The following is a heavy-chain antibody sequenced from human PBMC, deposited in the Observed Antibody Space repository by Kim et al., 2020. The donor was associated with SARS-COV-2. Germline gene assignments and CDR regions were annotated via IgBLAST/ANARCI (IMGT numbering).Heavy chain of an antibody. Sequence: GGSLRLSCAASGFTFSASAIHWVRQASGKGLEWVGRIRSKADSYATSYSASVEGRFTISRDESKNTAYLQMNSLQIEDTALYYCARRTPGIIDWGQGTLVTVSS. CDR3: ARRTPGIID. D-gene: IGHD1-20*01. V-gene: IGHV3-73*01. CDR2: IRSKADSYAT. CDR1: GFTFSASA. J-gene: IGHJ4*02.